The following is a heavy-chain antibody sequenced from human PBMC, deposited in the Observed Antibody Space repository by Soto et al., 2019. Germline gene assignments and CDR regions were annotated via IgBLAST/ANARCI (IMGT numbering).Heavy chain of an antibody. V-gene: IGHV1-46*01. CDR2: INPSGGST. D-gene: IGHD6-13*01. Sequence: SVKVSCNASGGTFSSYAISWVRQAPGQGLEWMGIINPSGGSTSYAQKFQGRVTMTRDTSTSTVYMELSSLRSEDTAVYYCARDPYAGTLDYWGQGTLVTVSS. J-gene: IGHJ4*02. CDR1: GGTFSSYA. CDR3: ARDPYAGTLDY.